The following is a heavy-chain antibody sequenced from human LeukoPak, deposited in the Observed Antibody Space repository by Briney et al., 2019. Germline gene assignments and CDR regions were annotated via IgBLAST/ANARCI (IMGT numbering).Heavy chain of an antibody. J-gene: IGHJ4*02. CDR1: GFTFGSYW. CDR3: TRDPLYGALDS. CDR2: IQPDGSQG. Sequence: GGSLRLSCVASGFTFGSYWTTWVRQAPGKGLEWVANIQPDGSQGLYVDSVKGRFIISRDNAKKSLYLQMNSLRAEDTAVYYCTRDPLYGALDSWGQGTLVTVSS. V-gene: IGHV3-7*01. D-gene: IGHD4-17*01.